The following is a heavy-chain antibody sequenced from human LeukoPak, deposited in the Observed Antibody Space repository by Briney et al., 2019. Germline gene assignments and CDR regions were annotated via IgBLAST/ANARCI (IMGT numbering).Heavy chain of an antibody. D-gene: IGHD4-23*01. J-gene: IGHJ3*02. CDR2: ITATSLHI. CDR3: ARVRSVGGNPHAFNI. V-gene: IGHV3-21*01. Sequence: PGGSLRLSCAASGVTFSGYSMNWVRQAPGKGLEWVSAITATSLHIHYADSVKGRFTISRDNAKDSLYLQMNSLRVEDTALYYCARVRSVGGNPHAFNIWGQGTMVTVSS. CDR1: GVTFSGYS.